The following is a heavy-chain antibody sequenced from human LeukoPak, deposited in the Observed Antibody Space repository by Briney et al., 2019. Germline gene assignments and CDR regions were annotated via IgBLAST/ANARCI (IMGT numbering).Heavy chain of an antibody. Sequence: GGSLRLSCAASGFTFSSHAMYWVRQAPGKGLEWVAVILYDGSNKYCADSVKGRFTISRDNSKNTLYLQMNSLRADDTAVYYCARVFAGATVDYWGQGTLVTVSS. CDR2: ILYDGSNK. V-gene: IGHV3-30-3*01. D-gene: IGHD1-26*01. J-gene: IGHJ4*02. CDR3: ARVFAGATVDY. CDR1: GFTFSSHA.